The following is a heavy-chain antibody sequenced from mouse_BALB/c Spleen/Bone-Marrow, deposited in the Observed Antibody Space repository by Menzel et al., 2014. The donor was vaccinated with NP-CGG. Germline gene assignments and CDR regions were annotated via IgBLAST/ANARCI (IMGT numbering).Heavy chain of an antibody. CDR2: ISSCDST. CDR1: GFSLCSYP. V-gene: IGHV5-6-5*01. J-gene: IGHJ2*01. Sequence: EESGGRLVTPGTPLTLTCKASGFSLCSYPMLWVRQAPVEGLEWIGIISSCDSTSYANWTVGRFTISRTSTTVDLKSTRPTTEDTAAYFCARGYVGYTADGYANVVDLWSQGTLVAVSS. CDR3: ARGYVGYTADGYANVVDL. D-gene: IGHD2-3*01.